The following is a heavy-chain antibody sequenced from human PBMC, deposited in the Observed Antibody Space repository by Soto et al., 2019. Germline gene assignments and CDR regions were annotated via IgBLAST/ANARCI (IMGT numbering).Heavy chain of an antibody. CDR3: AREKVGEEQPPSWSLDP. Sequence: SETLSLTCTVSGGSISSGGYYWSWIRQHPGKGLEWIGYIYYSGSTYYNPSLKSRVTISVDTSKNQFSLELSSLRSEDTAVYYCAREKVGEEQPPSWSLDPWGQGTLVTVSS. V-gene: IGHV4-31*03. D-gene: IGHD1-26*01. CDR1: GGSISSGGYY. CDR2: IYYSGST. J-gene: IGHJ5*02.